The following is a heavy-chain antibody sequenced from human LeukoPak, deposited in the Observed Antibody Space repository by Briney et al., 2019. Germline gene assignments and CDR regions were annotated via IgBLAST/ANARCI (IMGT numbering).Heavy chain of an antibody. J-gene: IGHJ4*02. CDR1: GFTFSSYS. D-gene: IGHD2-2*01. CDR2: ISSSSSYI. V-gene: IGHV3-21*01. Sequence: GGSLRLSCAASGFTFSSYSMNWVRQAPGKGLEWVSSISSSSSYIYYADSVKGRFTISRDNAKNSLYLQMNSLRAEDTAVYYCARAGYCSSTSCWEDYWGQGTLVTVSS. CDR3: ARAGYCSSTSCWEDY.